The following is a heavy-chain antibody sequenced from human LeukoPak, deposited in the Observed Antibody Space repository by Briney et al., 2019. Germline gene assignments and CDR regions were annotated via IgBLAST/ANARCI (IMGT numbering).Heavy chain of an antibody. CDR2: MNPNSGNT. D-gene: IGHD2-2*01. J-gene: IGHJ6*03. V-gene: IGHV1-8*01. CDR1: GYTFTSYD. Sequence: ASVKVSCKASGYTFTSYDINWVRQATGQGLEWMGWMNPNSGNTGYAQKFQGRVTMTRNTSISTAYMELSSLRSEDTAMYYCARGGTSPTYYYYMDVWGKGTTVTVSS. CDR3: ARGGTSPTYYYYMDV.